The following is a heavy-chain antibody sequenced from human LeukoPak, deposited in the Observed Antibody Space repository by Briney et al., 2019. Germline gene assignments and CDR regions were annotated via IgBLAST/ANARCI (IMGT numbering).Heavy chain of an antibody. CDR3: ARGRDYYTSGSYEY. D-gene: IGHD3-10*01. CDR2: IISSGNTI. CDR1: GFTFSDYY. Sequence: PGGSLRLSCAASGFTFSDYYMSWIRQAPGKGLEWVSYIISSGNTIYYADSVKCRFTISRDNAKNSLYLQMNTLRAEDTAVYYCARGRDYYTSGSYEYWGQGTLVTVSS. V-gene: IGHV3-11*04. J-gene: IGHJ4*02.